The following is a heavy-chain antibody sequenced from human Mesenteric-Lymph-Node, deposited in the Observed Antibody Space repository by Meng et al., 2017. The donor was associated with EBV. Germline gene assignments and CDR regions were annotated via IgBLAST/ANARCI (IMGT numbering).Heavy chain of an antibody. J-gene: IGHJ4*02. Sequence: VRLVRRGAEVKKAGSSVKVSCKASGATFSTHAINWVRQAPGQGLEWMGGIIPMFGTPTYSQKFQARVTITAHESPTTAYMELSSLRFEDTAVYYCAGGREETSTPDFDYWGQGTLVTVSS. V-gene: IGHV1-69*01. CDR1: GATFSTHA. D-gene: IGHD3-16*01. CDR3: AGGREETSTPDFDY. CDR2: IIPMFGTP.